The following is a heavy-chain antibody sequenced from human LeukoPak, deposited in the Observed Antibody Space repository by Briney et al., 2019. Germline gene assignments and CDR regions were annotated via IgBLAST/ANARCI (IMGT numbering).Heavy chain of an antibody. Sequence: ASVKVSCKASGYTFTSHDINWVRQATGQGLEWMGWMNPNSGNTGYAQKFQGRVTMTRNTSISTAYMELSSLRSEDTAVYYCARVRKEPHSDAIGIWGQGTMVTVSS. D-gene: IGHD1-14*01. CDR3: ARVRKEPHSDAIGI. J-gene: IGHJ3*02. V-gene: IGHV1-8*01. CDR1: GYTFTSHD. CDR2: MNPNSGNT.